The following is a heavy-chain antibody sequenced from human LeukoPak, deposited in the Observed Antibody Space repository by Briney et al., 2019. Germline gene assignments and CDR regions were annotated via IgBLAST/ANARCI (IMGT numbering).Heavy chain of an antibody. V-gene: IGHV3-48*03. CDR2: ITISGHTK. J-gene: IGHJ5*02. CDR3: ARGDPHADL. CDR1: GFDFSTYE. Sequence: PGGSLRLSCAASGFDFSTYEMNWVRQAPGKGLEWISDITISGHTKNYADSVKGRFTISTDNARTSLYLQMNSLRVEDTGVYYCARGDPHADLWGQGTLVTVSS.